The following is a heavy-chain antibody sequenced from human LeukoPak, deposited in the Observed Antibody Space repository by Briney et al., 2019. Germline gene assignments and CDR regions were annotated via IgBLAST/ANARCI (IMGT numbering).Heavy chain of an antibody. CDR1: GFTFSSYA. J-gene: IGHJ6*04. CDR2: ISVSGGST. CDR3: AKDPGPRDV. Sequence: GGSLRLSCAASGFTFSSYAMSWVRQAPGKGLEWDSGISVSGGSTYYADSVKGRFTLSRDNSKSTLFLQMNSLRAEDTAVYYCAKDPGPRDVWGKGTTVTVSS. V-gene: IGHV3-23*01.